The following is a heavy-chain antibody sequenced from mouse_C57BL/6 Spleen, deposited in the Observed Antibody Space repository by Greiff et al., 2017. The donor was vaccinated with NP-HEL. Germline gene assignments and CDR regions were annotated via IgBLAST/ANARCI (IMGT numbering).Heavy chain of an antibody. V-gene: IGHV1-78*01. CDR2: IYPRDGST. Sequence: VQLQQSDAELVKPGASVKISCKVSGYTFTDHTIHWMKQRPEQGLEWIGYIYPRDGSTKYNEKFKGKATLTADISSSTAYMQLNSLTSEDSAVYFCARPYYGNCGAMDYWGQGTSVTVSS. CDR3: ARPYYGNCGAMDY. CDR1: GYTFTDHT. J-gene: IGHJ4*01. D-gene: IGHD2-10*01.